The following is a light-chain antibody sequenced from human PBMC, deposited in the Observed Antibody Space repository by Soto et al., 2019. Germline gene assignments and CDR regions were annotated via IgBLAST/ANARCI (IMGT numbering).Light chain of an antibody. J-gene: IGLJ2*01. CDR2: DSN. CDR3: SSYTSSSTVV. CDR1: SSNIGNNY. V-gene: IGLV1-51*01. Sequence: QSVLTQPPSVSAAPGQKVTISCSGSSSNIGNNYVSWYQQLPGTAPKLLIYDSNKRPSEIPDRFSGSKSGTSATLGITGLQTGDEADYYCSSYTSSSTVVFGGGTKLTVL.